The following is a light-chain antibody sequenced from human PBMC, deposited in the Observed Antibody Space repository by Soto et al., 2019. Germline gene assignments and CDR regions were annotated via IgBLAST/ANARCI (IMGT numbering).Light chain of an antibody. CDR2: AAS. CDR3: QQLLSYPIT. CDR1: QGISSY. V-gene: IGKV1-9*01. J-gene: IGKJ5*01. Sequence: DIQLTQSPSFLSASVGDRVTITCRASQGISSYLAWYQQKPGKAPKLLIYAASTLQSGVPLRFSGSGSGTSFTLTIISLQPEDFATYYCQQLLSYPITFGQGTRLEIK.